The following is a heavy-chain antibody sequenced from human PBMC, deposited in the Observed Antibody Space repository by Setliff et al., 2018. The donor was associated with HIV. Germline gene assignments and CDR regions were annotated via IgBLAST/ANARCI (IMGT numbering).Heavy chain of an antibody. CDR1: GYTLSDYG. CDR3: ARAGWCRGGPCYAGIFDI. J-gene: IGHJ3*02. V-gene: IGHV7-4-1*02. D-gene: IGHD2-15*01. CDR2: INTNTGHP. Sequence: ASVKVSCKASGYTLSDYGIHWLRQAPGQGLEFMAWINTNTGHPTYAQGFTGRGRFVFSLDASVSTAYLEISGLKAEDSALYYCARAGWCRGGPCYAGIFDIWVQGTMVTVSS.